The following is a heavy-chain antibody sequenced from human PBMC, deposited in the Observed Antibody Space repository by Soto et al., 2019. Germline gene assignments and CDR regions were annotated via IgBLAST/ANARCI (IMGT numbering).Heavy chain of an antibody. D-gene: IGHD2-2*02. V-gene: IGHV1-46*01. J-gene: IGHJ5*02. CDR2: INPNGGST. CDR3: ARGYCSSTSCYTNWFDP. CDR1: GDTFTSYY. Sequence: ASVKVSCKAPGDTFTSYYMHWVRQAPGHGLEWMGVINPNGGSTRFAQKFQGRVTMTSDTSTSTVYMELRGLTSEDTAVYYCARGYCSSTSCYTNWFDPWGQGTLVTVSS.